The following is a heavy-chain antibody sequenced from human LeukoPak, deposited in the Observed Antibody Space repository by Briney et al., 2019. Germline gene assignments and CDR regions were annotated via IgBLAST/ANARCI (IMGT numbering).Heavy chain of an antibody. Sequence: SETLSLTCTVSGGSISSYYWSWIRQPPGKGLEWIGYIYYSGSTSYNPSLKSRVTMSVDTSKNQFSLKLSSVTAADTAVYYCARSYPEYYFDYWGQGTLVTVSS. CDR2: IYYSGST. J-gene: IGHJ4*02. CDR1: GGSISSYY. D-gene: IGHD3-16*02. V-gene: IGHV4-59*01. CDR3: ARSYPEYYFDY.